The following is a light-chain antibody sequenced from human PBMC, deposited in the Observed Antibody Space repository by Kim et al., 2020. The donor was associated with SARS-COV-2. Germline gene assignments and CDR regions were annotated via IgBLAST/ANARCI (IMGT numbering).Light chain of an antibody. CDR2: EVS. CDR3: CSYAGSSTSVV. CDR1: SSDVGSYNL. J-gene: IGLJ2*01. V-gene: IGLV2-23*02. Sequence: QSALTQPASVSGSPGQSITISFTGTSSDVGSYNLVSWYQQHPGKAPKLMIYEVSKRPSGVSNRFSGSKSGNTASLTISGLQAEDEADYYCCSYAGSSTSVVFGGGTQLTVL.